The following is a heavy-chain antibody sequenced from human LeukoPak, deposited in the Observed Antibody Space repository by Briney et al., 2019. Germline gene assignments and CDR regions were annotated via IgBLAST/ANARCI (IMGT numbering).Heavy chain of an antibody. J-gene: IGHJ6*02. CDR2: INPNSGGT. V-gene: IGHV1-2*06. CDR3: ARGGYDFVYYYYGMDV. Sequence: EASVKVSCKASGYTFTVYYMHWVRQAPGQGLEWMGQINPNSGGTNYAQKFQGRVTMTRDTSISTAYMELSRLRSDDTAVYYCARGGYDFVYYYYGMDVWGQGTTVTVSS. CDR1: GYTFTVYY. D-gene: IGHD3-3*01.